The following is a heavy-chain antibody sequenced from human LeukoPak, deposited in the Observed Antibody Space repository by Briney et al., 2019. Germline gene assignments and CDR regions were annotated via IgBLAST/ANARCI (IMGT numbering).Heavy chain of an antibody. V-gene: IGHV6-1*01. CDR1: GDSVSSNSAA. D-gene: IGHD2-2*01. Sequence: SQTLSLTCAMSGDSVSSNSAAWNWIRQSPSRGLEWLGRTYDRSKWYNDYAVSVKSRIPTNPDTSKNQCSLQLNSVTPEDPAVYYWARDLRSSIKRYWFDPWGQGTLVTVSS. J-gene: IGHJ5*02. CDR2: TYDRSKWYN. CDR3: ARDLRSSIKRYWFDP.